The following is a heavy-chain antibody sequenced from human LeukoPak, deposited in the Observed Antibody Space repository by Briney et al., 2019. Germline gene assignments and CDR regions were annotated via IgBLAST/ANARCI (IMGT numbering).Heavy chain of an antibody. CDR2: MHPGNGNT. Sequence: ASVKVSCKASGYRFISNYIQWVRQAPGLGPEWMGWMHPGNGNTKYAEKFQGRVTMTRDTSINTAYMDLSSLRSDDTAVYYCAREGSYCVGGDCYSFDFWGQGTLITVSS. V-gene: IGHV1-2*02. J-gene: IGHJ4*02. CDR1: GYRFISNY. CDR3: AREGSYCVGGDCYSFDF. D-gene: IGHD2-21*02.